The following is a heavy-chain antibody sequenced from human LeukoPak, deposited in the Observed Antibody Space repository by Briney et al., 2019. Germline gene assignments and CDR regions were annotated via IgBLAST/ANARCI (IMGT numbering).Heavy chain of an antibody. V-gene: IGHV1-69*05. CDR1: GGTFSSYA. CDR2: VIPNFGTA. D-gene: IGHD2-15*01. J-gene: IGHJ4*02. Sequence: SVKVSCKASGGTFSSYAISWVRHAPGQGLEWVGGVIPNFGTANSAQKCQGRVTITTNESTSTAYMKLSSLRSEDTAVYYCARGGGSGVAATYDYWGQGTLVTVSS. CDR3: ARGGGSGVAATYDY.